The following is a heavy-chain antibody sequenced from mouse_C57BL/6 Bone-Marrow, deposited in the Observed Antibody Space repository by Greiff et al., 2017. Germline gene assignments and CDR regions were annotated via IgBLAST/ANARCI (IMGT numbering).Heavy chain of an antibody. V-gene: IGHV1-69*01. J-gene: IGHJ2*01. CDR1: GYTFTSYW. D-gene: IGHD2-3*01. Sequence: VQLQQPGAELVMPGASVKLSCKASGYTFTSYWMHWVKQRPGQGLEWIGEIDPSDSYTNYNQKFKGKSTLTVDKSSSTAYMQLSSLTSEDSAVXYCAREWGYYLSWYFDYWGQGTTLTVSS. CDR2: IDPSDSYT. CDR3: AREWGYYLSWYFDY.